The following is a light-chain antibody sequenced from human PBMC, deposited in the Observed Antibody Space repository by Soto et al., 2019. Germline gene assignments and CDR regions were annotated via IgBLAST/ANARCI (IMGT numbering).Light chain of an antibody. V-gene: IGKV3-20*01. CDR3: QQYDRSPRT. Sequence: EIVLTQSPGTLSLSPGERATLSCRASQSVSSTHLAWYQQKPGQAPRVLIYGASSRATGIPDRFSGSGSGTDFTLTISRLEPEDFAVYYCQQYDRSPRTFGQGTKVEIK. CDR2: GAS. J-gene: IGKJ1*01. CDR1: QSVSSTH.